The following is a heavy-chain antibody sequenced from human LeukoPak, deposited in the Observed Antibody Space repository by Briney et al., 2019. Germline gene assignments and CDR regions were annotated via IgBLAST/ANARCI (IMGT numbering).Heavy chain of an antibody. CDR2: IYSGGST. D-gene: IGHD3-22*01. J-gene: IGHJ6*03. CDR3: ARGRDLYDSSGYYSETTTYYYYYYMDV. Sequence: GGSLRLSCAASGFTVSSNYMSWVRQAPGKGLEWVSVIYSGGSTYYADSVKGRFTISRDNSKNTLYLRMNSLRAEDTAVYYCARGRDLYDSSGYYSETTTYYYYYYMDVWGKGTTVTVSS. CDR1: GFTVSSNY. V-gene: IGHV3-53*01.